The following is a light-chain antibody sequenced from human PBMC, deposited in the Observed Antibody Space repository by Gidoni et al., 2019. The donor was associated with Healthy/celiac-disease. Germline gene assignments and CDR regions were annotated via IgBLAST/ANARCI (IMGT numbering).Light chain of an antibody. CDR2: AAS. Sequence: AIRMTQSPSSFSASTGDRVTITCRASQGISSYLAWYQQKPGKAPMLLIYAASTLQSGVPSRFSGSGSGTDFTLTISCLQSEDFATYYCQQYYSYPLTFGQGTKVEIK. CDR3: QQYYSYPLT. V-gene: IGKV1-8*01. CDR1: QGISSY. J-gene: IGKJ1*01.